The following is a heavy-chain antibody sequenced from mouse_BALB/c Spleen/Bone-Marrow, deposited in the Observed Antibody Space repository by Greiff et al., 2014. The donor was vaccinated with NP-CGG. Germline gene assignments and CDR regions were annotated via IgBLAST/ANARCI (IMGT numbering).Heavy chain of an antibody. V-gene: IGHV5-6*02. CDR2: ISSGGSNT. J-gene: IGHJ4*01. Sequence: EVKLVESGGDLVKPGGSLQLSCAASGFTFSSYGMSWGRQTPDKRLEWVATISSGGSNTYYPDSVKGRFTISRDNAKNTLYLQMSSLKSEDTAMYYCARHQRYYAMDYWGQGTSVTVSS. CDR3: ARHQRYYAMDY. CDR1: GFTFSSYG.